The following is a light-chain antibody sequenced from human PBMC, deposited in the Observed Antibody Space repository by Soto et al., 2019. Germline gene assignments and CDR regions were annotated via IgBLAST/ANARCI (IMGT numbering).Light chain of an antibody. V-gene: IGLV2-14*03. CDR1: SSDVGGYNY. CDR3: SSYTTSNTRQMV. Sequence: QSVLTQPASVSGSPGQSITISCTGTSSDVGGYNYVSWYQHHPGKAPKLIIYDFSNRPSGVSIRFSASKSDNTASLTISGLQPEDEADYHCSSYTTSNTRQMVFGTGTKVTV. CDR2: DFS. J-gene: IGLJ1*01.